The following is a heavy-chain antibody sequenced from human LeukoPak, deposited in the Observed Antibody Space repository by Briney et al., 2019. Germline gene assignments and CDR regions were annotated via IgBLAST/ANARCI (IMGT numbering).Heavy chain of an antibody. D-gene: IGHD1-14*01. J-gene: IGHJ4*02. Sequence: KPSETLSLTCSVSGGSVSSYYWSWIRQSPGKGLEWIGYIHNSGRINYNPSLKSRVTGFVDTSKNQVSLRLSSVTAADTAVYYCARHGTISSESYFDYWGQGALVTVSS. CDR1: GGSVSSYY. V-gene: IGHV4-59*08. CDR2: IHNSGRI. CDR3: ARHGTISSESYFDY.